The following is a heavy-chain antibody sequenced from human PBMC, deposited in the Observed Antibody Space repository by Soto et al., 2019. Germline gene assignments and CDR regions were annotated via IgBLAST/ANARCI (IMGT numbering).Heavy chain of an antibody. V-gene: IGHV4-59*01. Sequence: PSETLSLTCTASGGSLSSNYWSWIRQPPGKGLEWIGYISHSGSTDYNPSLRSRVTISVDTSKNQFSLKLNSVTTADTAVYFCARGGCSSCLFAYWGQGALVTVSS. D-gene: IGHD6-13*01. CDR3: ARGGCSSCLFAY. CDR1: GGSLSSNY. J-gene: IGHJ4*02. CDR2: ISHSGST.